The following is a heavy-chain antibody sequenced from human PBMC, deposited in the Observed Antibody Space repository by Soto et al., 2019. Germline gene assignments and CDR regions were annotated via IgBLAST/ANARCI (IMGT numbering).Heavy chain of an antibody. CDR2: IYSGGST. Sequence: EVQLVETGGGLIQPGGSLRLSCAASWFTVSSNYMSWVRQAPGKGLEWVSVIYSGGSTYYADSVKGRFTISRDNSKNTLYLQMNSLRAEDTAVYYCARDADYDFWSGYYLAYWGQGTLVTVSS. J-gene: IGHJ4*02. CDR1: WFTVSSNY. V-gene: IGHV3-53*02. D-gene: IGHD3-3*01. CDR3: ARDADYDFWSGYYLAY.